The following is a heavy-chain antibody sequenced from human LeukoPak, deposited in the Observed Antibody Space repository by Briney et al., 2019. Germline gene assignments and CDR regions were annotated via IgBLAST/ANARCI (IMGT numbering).Heavy chain of an antibody. V-gene: IGHV3-23*01. CDR2: ISGSGVTT. Sequence: GGSLRLSCAASGFTFSNYAMTWVRQAPGKGLEWVSTISGSGVTTYYADSVKGRFTISRDNPKNTLYLQMNSLRAEDTAVYYCAKGTVARFGEGDAFDIWGQGTMVTVSS. CDR1: GFTFSNYA. D-gene: IGHD3-16*01. CDR3: AKGTVARFGEGDAFDI. J-gene: IGHJ3*02.